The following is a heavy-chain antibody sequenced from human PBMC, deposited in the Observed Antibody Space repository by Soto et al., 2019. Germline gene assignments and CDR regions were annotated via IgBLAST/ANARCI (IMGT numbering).Heavy chain of an antibody. D-gene: IGHD3-16*02. CDR1: GFTFSSYA. V-gene: IGHV3-30-3*01. CDR3: AEITFGGVIVTNPGAFDI. J-gene: IGHJ3*02. Sequence: QVQLVESGGGVVQPGRSLRLSCAASGFTFSSYAMHWVRQAPGKGLEWVAVISYDGSNKYYADSVKGRFTISRDNSKNTLYLQMNSLRAEDTAVYYCAEITFGGVIVTNPGAFDIWGQGTMVTVSS. CDR2: ISYDGSNK.